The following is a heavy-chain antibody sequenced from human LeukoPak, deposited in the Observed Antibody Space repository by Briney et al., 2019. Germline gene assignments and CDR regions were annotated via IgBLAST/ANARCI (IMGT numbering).Heavy chain of an antibody. CDR2: IYYSGST. J-gene: IGHJ4*02. V-gene: IGHV4-39*01. CDR1: GGSISSSSYY. CDR3: ARNGDDYYFDY. Sequence: SETLSLTCTVSGGSISSSSYYWGWIRQPPGKGLEWIGSIYYSGSTYYNPSLKSRVTISVDTSKNQFSLKLSSVTAADTAVYYCARNGDDYYFDYWGQGTLVTVSS. D-gene: IGHD4-17*01.